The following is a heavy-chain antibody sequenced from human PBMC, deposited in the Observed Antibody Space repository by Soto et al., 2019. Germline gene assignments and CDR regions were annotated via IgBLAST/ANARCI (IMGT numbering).Heavy chain of an antibody. CDR2: MNPNRGNT. D-gene: IGHD2-21*01. Sequence: QVQLVQSGAEVKTPGASVKVSCKASGYTFASYDINWVRQAPGQGLEWMGWMNPNRGNTGYAQKFQGRLTMTRDTALSIAHMELSSLRNEDTAVYYCARSDGYNFNWLDSWGQGTLVTVSA. V-gene: IGHV1-8*01. J-gene: IGHJ5*01. CDR1: GYTFASYD. CDR3: ARSDGYNFNWLDS.